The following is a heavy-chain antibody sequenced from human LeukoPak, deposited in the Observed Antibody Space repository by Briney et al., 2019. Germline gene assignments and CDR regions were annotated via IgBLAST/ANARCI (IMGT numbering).Heavy chain of an antibody. V-gene: IGHV4-59*01. Sequence: PSETPSLTCTVSGGSISSYYWSWIRQPPGKGLEWIGYIYYSGSTNYNPSLKSRVTISVDTSKNQFSLKLSSVTAADTAVYYCAKSLYGSGSYYNWFDPWGQGTLVTVSS. D-gene: IGHD3-10*01. J-gene: IGHJ5*02. CDR2: IYYSGST. CDR3: AKSLYGSGSYYNWFDP. CDR1: GGSISSYY.